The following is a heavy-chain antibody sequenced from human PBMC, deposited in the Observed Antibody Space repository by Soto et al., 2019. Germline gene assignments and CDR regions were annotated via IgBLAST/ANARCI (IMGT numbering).Heavy chain of an antibody. V-gene: IGHV1-69*13. Sequence: GASVKVSCKASGGTFSSYAISWVRQAPGQGLEWMGGIIPIFGTANYAQKFQGRVTITADESTSTAYMELSSLRSEDTAVYYCAEHYGAGPETFDYWGQGTLVTVSS. J-gene: IGHJ4*02. CDR1: GGTFSSYA. CDR2: IIPIFGTA. CDR3: AEHYGAGPETFDY. D-gene: IGHD4-17*01.